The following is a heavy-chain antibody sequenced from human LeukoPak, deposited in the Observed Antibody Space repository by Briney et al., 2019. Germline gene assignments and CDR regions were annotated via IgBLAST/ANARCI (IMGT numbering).Heavy chain of an antibody. CDR1: GFTFRNYA. CDR3: AKEAHDSSGYTADF. J-gene: IGHJ4*02. Sequence: PGGSLRLSCAASGFTFRNYAMHWVRQAPGKGLEWMTFIRHDGSNIDYADSVKGRFTISRDNSKNTLYLQMNSLRAEDTAVYYCAKEAHDSSGYTADFWGQGTLVTVSS. D-gene: IGHD3-22*01. V-gene: IGHV3-30*02. CDR2: IRHDGSNI.